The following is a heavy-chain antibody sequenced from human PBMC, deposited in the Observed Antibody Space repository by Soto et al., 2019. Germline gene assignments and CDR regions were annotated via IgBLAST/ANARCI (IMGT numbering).Heavy chain of an antibody. J-gene: IGHJ1*01. Sequence: GGSLRLSCAASGFTFDDYAMHWVRQAPGKGLEWVSGISWNSGSIGYADSVKGRFTISRDNAKNSLHLQMNSLRAEDTAFYYCVKDESINWYSGHFRHWGQGTLVTVSS. CDR2: ISWNSGSI. D-gene: IGHD6-13*01. CDR1: GFTFDDYA. CDR3: VKDESINWYSGHFRH. V-gene: IGHV3-9*01.